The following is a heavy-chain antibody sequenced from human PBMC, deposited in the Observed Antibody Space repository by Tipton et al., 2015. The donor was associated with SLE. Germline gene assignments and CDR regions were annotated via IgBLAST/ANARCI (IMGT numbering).Heavy chain of an antibody. CDR1: GGTISTYY. CDR3: ARHLDGTYGSHAFDI. J-gene: IGHJ3*02. CDR2: IYKTGST. Sequence: TLSLTCSVAGGTISTYYWSWIRQPPGQRLEWIGYIYKTGSTTYNPSLNNRVTISIDTSQNQVSLELSSVTAADTAMYFCARHLDGTYGSHAFDIWGQGTMVTVSS. V-gene: IGHV4-59*08. D-gene: IGHD1-26*01.